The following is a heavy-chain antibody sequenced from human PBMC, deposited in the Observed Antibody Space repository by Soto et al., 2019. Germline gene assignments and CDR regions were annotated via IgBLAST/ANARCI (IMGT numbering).Heavy chain of an antibody. D-gene: IGHD2-2*01. CDR2: IYASGST. V-gene: IGHV4-4*07. J-gene: IGHJ6*02. CDR1: GGSINNYC. Sequence: SETLSLTCTVSGGSINNYCWTWVRQPAGKGLEWIGHIYASGSTNYNPSLKSRVTMSLNTSKNQFSLKVNSVTAADTAVYYCARDVYGSTTSGYYYYAMDVWGQGTTVTVSS. CDR3: ARDVYGSTTSGYYYYAMDV.